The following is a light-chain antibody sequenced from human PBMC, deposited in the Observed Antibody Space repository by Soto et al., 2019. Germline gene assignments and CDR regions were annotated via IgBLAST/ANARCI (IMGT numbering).Light chain of an antibody. CDR2: DVS. Sequence: QSALTQPRSVSGSPGQSVTISCTRTSTDVGGYNYVSWYQQHPGKVPKLMLYDVSKRPSGVPDRFSGSKSGNTASLTISGLQAEDEADYYCCSYAGRDTLYVFGSGTKVNVL. CDR1: STDVGGYNY. CDR3: CSYAGRDTLYV. J-gene: IGLJ1*01. V-gene: IGLV2-11*01.